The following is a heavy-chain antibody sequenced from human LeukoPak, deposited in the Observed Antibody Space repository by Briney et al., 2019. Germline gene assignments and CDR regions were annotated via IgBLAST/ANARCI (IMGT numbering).Heavy chain of an antibody. CDR1: GFTVSRNY. D-gene: IGHD3-16*02. CDR3: ARGAGEVNVWGSFRLGGFDY. CDR2: IYSGGST. V-gene: IGHV3-53*01. Sequence: GGSLRLSCAASGFTVSRNYMTWVRQAPGKGLKWVSVIYSGGSTYYADSVKGRFTISRDNSKNTLYLQMNSLRAEDTAVYHCARGAGEVNVWGSFRLGGFDYWSQGTLVTVSS. J-gene: IGHJ4*02.